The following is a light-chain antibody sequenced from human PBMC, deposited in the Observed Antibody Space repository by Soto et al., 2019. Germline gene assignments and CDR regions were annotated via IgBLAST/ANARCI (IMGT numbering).Light chain of an antibody. CDR2: EDS. CDR3: CSYAGSSTYV. CDR1: SSDFGSYNL. Sequence: TLAQPASVSGSPGQSITVSCTGTSSDFGSYNLVSWYQQHPGKAPKLMIYEDSKRPSGVSNRFSGSKSGNTASLTISGLQAEDDADYYCCSYAGSSTYVFGTGTKVTVL. J-gene: IGLJ1*01. V-gene: IGLV2-23*01.